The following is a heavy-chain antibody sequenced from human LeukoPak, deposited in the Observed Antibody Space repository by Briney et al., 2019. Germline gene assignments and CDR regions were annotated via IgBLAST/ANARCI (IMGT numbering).Heavy chain of an antibody. CDR2: INPKSGGT. D-gene: IGHD3-10*01. J-gene: IGHJ5*02. CDR1: GYTFTGYY. V-gene: IGHV1-2*02. CDR3: ARDVRYYGSGSYYNPRPWFDP. Sequence: ASVEVSCKASGYTFTGYYMHWVRQAPGQGLEGVGWINPKSGGTNYAQKFQGRCTMTRDTSISTAYMELSRLRSDDTAVYYCARDVRYYGSGSYYNPRPWFDPWGQGTLVTVSS.